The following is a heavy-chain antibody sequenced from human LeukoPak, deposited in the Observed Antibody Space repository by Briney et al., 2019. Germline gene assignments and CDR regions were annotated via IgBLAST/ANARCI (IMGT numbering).Heavy chain of an antibody. J-gene: IGHJ2*01. CDR3: ARDSAPVRTSWYFDL. CDR1: GFTVSNNY. V-gene: IGHV3-66*03. CDR2: IYSRGST. D-gene: IGHD1-14*01. Sequence: GGSLRLSCAASGFTVSNNYMRWVRQAPGKGLEWVSSIYSRGSTSYVDSVKGRFTISRDNSKNTLFLQMNSLRVEDTAVYYCARDSAPVRTSWYFDLWGRGTLVTVSS.